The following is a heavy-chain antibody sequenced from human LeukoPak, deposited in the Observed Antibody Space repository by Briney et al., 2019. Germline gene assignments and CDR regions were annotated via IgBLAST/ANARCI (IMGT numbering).Heavy chain of an antibody. Sequence: GESLRLSCEASGFTFSSSGMHWVRQAPGKGLEWVSFIKKDESEKWYVDSVKGRFIITRDNSKNTLYLQMNSLRAEDTAVYYCAKVGGNYGSGYYMDVWGKGTTVTISS. J-gene: IGHJ6*03. CDR3: AKVGGNYGSGYYMDV. D-gene: IGHD3-10*01. CDR2: IKKDESEK. V-gene: IGHV3-30*02. CDR1: GFTFSSSG.